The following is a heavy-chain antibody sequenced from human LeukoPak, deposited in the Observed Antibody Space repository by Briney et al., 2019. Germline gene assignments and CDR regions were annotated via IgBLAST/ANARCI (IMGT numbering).Heavy chain of an antibody. D-gene: IGHD6-19*01. CDR1: GFTFDDYA. CDR3: AKAVIAVAGTAHFDY. J-gene: IGHJ4*02. Sequence: GGSLRLSCAASGFTFDDYAMHWVRQAPGKGLEWVSGISWNSGSIGYEDSVKGRFTISRDNAKNSLYLQMNSLRAEDTALYYCAKAVIAVAGTAHFDYWGQGTLVTVSS. V-gene: IGHV3-9*01. CDR2: ISWNSGSI.